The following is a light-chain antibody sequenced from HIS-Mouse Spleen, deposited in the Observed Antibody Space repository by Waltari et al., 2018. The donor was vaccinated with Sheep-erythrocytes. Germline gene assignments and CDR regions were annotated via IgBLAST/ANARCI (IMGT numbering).Light chain of an antibody. CDR3: QQRSNWYT. V-gene: IGKV3-11*01. Sequence: EIVLTQSPATLSLSPGERATLSCRASQRVSSYLAWYQQKPGQAPRLLIYDASNRATGIPARFSGSGSGTDFTLTISSLEPEDFAVYYCQQRSNWYTFGQGTKL. J-gene: IGKJ2*01. CDR1: QRVSSY. CDR2: DAS.